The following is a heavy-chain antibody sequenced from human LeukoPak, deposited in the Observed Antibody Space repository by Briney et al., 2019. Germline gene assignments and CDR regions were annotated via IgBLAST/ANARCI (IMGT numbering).Heavy chain of an antibody. V-gene: IGHV6-1*01. Sequence: SQTLSLTCAISGYSVSNKSVSWGWMRQSPSRGLEYLGRTRYRSTWSTFYSLSVEGRITINADTSRNEVSLRLSSVTPEDTALYYCVRDFHWAFDYWGQGTLVTVSS. CDR3: VRDFHWAFDY. CDR2: TRYRSTWST. CDR1: GYSVSNKSVS. J-gene: IGHJ4*02. D-gene: IGHD3-16*01.